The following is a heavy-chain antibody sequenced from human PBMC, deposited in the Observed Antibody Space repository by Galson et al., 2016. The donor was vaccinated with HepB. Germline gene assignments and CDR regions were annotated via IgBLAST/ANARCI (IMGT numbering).Heavy chain of an antibody. CDR3: ARDAFYDTSGLVWHFDY. D-gene: IGHD3-22*01. V-gene: IGHV3-21*01. CDR2: ISSSGTYI. J-gene: IGHJ4*02. Sequence: SLRLSCAASGFTFSTYTMSWVRQAPGQGLEWVSSISSSGTYISYADSMNGRFTTSRDSAKNSLYLQMNSLRAEDTAVYYCARDAFYDTSGLVWHFDYWGQGTLVTVSS. CDR1: GFTFSTYT.